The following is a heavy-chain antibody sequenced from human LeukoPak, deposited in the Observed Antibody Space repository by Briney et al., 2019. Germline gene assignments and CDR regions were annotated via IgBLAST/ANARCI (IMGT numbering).Heavy chain of an antibody. Sequence: GGSLRLSCAASGFTFSSYAKHWVRQAPGKGLEWVAVISYDGSNKYYADSVKGRFTISRDNSKNMLYLQMNSLRAEDTAVYYCAKDFADYYDSSGYFGPGYWGQGTLVTVSS. D-gene: IGHD3-22*01. V-gene: IGHV3-30-3*01. CDR1: GFTFSSYA. J-gene: IGHJ4*02. CDR2: ISYDGSNK. CDR3: AKDFADYYDSSGYFGPGY.